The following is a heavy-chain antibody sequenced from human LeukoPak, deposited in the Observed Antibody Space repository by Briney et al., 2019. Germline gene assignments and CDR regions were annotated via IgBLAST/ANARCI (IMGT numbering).Heavy chain of an antibody. CDR3: ARATQSWFDP. CDR1: GYTFTSYY. V-gene: IGHV1-46*01. Sequence: ASVKVSCKASGYTFTSYYLHWVRQAPGQGLEWIGIINPSGGSASYAQKFQGRVTMTRDTSTSTVYLELSSLRSGDTAVDYCARATQSWFDPWGQGTLVTVSS. J-gene: IGHJ5*02. CDR2: INPSGGSA.